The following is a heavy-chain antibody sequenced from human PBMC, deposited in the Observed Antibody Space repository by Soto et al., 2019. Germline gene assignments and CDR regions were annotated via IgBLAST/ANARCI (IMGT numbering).Heavy chain of an antibody. CDR1: GYTFTNYG. D-gene: IGHD3-10*01. Sequence: QVQLVQSGPEVQKPGASVNVSCKASGYTFTNYGITWVRQAPGQGLEWMGWISAYNGKTNYAQKRQGRVSMTTDTSTSTAYMELRSLRSDDTAVYYCARAEITMIRGVIIIDGFEMWGQGTVVTVS. J-gene: IGHJ3*02. CDR3: ARAEITMIRGVIIIDGFEM. V-gene: IGHV1-18*01. CDR2: ISAYNGKT.